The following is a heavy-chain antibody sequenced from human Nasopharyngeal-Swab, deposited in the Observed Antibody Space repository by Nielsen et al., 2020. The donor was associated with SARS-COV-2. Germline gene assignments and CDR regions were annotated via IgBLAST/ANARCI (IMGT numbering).Heavy chain of an antibody. CDR1: GFTFSYYS. CDR2: ISGSGSYI. D-gene: IGHD3-16*02. Sequence: GESLKISCAASGFTFSYYSMSCVRQAPGKGLEWVSSISGSGSYIYYADSVKGRFTISRDNAKNSLYLQMNSLRVEDTAVYYCGRQLRLGELSLYNEFDYWGQGTLVTVSS. J-gene: IGHJ4*02. CDR3: GRQLRLGELSLYNEFDY. V-gene: IGHV3-21*01.